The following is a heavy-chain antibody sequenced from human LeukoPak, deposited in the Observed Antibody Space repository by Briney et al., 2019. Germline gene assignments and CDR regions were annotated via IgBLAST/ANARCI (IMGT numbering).Heavy chain of an antibody. V-gene: IGHV3-23*01. CDR3: VKGVRMGVTSAFDI. Sequence: PGGSLRLSCAASGFTFSSYEMNWVRQAPGKGLEWVSSISGGNTYYADSVKGRFTISRDNSKNTLYLQMNSLRAEDTAVYYCVKGVRMGVTSAFDIWGQGTMVTVSS. CDR2: ISGGNT. D-gene: IGHD1-26*01. CDR1: GFTFSSYE. J-gene: IGHJ3*02.